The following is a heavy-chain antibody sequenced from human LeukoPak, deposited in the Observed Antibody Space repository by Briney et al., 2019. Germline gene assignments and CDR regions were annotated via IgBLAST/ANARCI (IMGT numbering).Heavy chain of an antibody. V-gene: IGHV3-48*01. Sequence: GGSLRLSCAASGFTFSTYAVNWVRQAPGKGLEWVSYISSSSSTIYYADSVKGRFTISRDNAKNSLYLQMNSLRAEDTAVYYCARGVKAAAGRGPYFDYWGQGTLVTVSS. CDR1: GFTFSTYA. D-gene: IGHD6-13*01. J-gene: IGHJ4*02. CDR2: ISSSSSTI. CDR3: ARGVKAAAGRGPYFDY.